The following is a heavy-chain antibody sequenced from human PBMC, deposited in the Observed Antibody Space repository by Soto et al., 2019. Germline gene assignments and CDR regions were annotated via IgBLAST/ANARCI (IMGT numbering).Heavy chain of an antibody. V-gene: IGHV3-23*01. Sequence: PGGSLRLSCSTSGFTFSTYAMNWVRQAPGKGLEWVSVLSGSGGTTYYADSVRGRFTISGDNSKNTLFLQMSSLRAEDTALYYCAKQRAGYGSGSDTFYFDFWGQGTLVTVSS. CDR3: AKQRAGYGSGSDTFYFDF. CDR1: GFTFSTYA. J-gene: IGHJ4*02. CDR2: LSGSGGTT. D-gene: IGHD3-10*01.